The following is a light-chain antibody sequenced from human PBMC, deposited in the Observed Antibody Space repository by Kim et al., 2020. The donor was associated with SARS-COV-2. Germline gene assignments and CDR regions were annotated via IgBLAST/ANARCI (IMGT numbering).Light chain of an antibody. Sequence: DVVLTQSPLSLPVTLGQPASISCRSSQSLVYSDGNTYFSWFQQRPGQSPRRLIYKVSNRDSGVPDRFSDSGSDTDFTLRISRVEAEDVGVYYCMQGTHSFAFGPGTKVDIK. CDR2: KVS. V-gene: IGKV2-30*01. CDR1: QSLVYSDGNTY. J-gene: IGKJ3*01. CDR3: MQGTHSFA.